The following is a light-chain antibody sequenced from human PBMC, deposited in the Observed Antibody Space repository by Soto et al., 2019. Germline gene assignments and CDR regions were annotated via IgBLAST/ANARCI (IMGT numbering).Light chain of an antibody. J-gene: IGLJ1*01. CDR3: VAWDDSLNGRTLCV. CDR1: SSKIGSNT. V-gene: IGLV1-44*01. Sequence: QSVLTKPPSASGTPGHRVTISCSGSSSKIGSNTVNWYQQLQGTDPKLRSYSNNQRPSGVPDLFAGSKSGTSASLAISGLQDEDEDDYYFVAWDDSLNGRTLCVCGTGTTLNVL. CDR2: SNN.